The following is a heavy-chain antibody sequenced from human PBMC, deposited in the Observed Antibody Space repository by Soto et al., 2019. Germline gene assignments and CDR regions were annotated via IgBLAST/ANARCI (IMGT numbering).Heavy chain of an antibody. CDR3: ARHGDYGDYIFDY. CDR1: GGSISSGDYY. J-gene: IGHJ4*02. D-gene: IGHD4-17*01. Sequence: PSETLSLTCTVSGGSISSGDYYWSWIRQPPGKGLEWIGYIYYSGSTNYNPSLKSRVTISVDTSKNQFSLKLSSVTAADTAVYYCARHGDYGDYIFDYWGQGTLVTVSS. CDR2: IYYSGST. V-gene: IGHV4-61*08.